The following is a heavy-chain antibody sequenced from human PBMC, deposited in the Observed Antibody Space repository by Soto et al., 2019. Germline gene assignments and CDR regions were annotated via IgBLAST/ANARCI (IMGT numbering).Heavy chain of an antibody. D-gene: IGHD1-1*01. CDR1: GFIFSNFL. J-gene: IGHJ4*01. CDR3: VRDVQFQSFEY. CDR2: IDGDGSRI. V-gene: IGHV3-74*01. Sequence: EVQLVESGGGSVQPGESLRLSCAASGFIFSNFLLHWVRQGPGEGLVWLVRIDGDGSRIRYADSGKGRFTISRDNAKNTLYLQMNSLRADDTAMYYCVRDVQFQSFEYWGHGTLVSVSS.